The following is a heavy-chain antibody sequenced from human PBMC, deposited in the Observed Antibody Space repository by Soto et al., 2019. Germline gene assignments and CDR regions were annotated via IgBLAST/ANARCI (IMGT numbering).Heavy chain of an antibody. J-gene: IGHJ4*02. CDR3: ATGRVLYGSEY. CDR1: GGSISSYY. D-gene: IGHD3-10*01. CDR2: IYHTESTTY. Sequence: QVQLQESGPGLVKPSETLSLTCTVSGGSISSYYWSWIRQPPGRGLQWIGYIYHTESTTYNYNPALKSRVTISLDTSKNQVSLKLTSVTAADTAVYYCATGRVLYGSEYWGQGTLVTVSS. V-gene: IGHV4-59*03.